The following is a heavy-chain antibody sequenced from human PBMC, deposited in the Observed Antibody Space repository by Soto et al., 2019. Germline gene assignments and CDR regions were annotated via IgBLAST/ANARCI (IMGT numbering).Heavy chain of an antibody. CDR3: ARGVLRYFDWLLRQSYYYYYMDV. Sequence: SETLSLTCAAYGGSFSGYYWSWIRQPPGKGLEWIGEINHSGSTNYNPSLRSRVTISVDTSKNQFSLKLSSVTAADTAVYYCARGVLRYFDWLLRQSYYYYYMDVWGKGTTVTVSS. CDR1: GGSFSGYY. V-gene: IGHV4-34*01. CDR2: INHSGST. D-gene: IGHD3-9*01. J-gene: IGHJ6*03.